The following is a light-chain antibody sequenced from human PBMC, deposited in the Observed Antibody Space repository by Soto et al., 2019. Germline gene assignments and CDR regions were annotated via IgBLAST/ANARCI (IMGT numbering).Light chain of an antibody. Sequence: EIVLTQSPGTLSLSPGERATLSCRASQSVGVIYLAWYQQKPGQAPRLIIYGASSRATGIPDRFSGSGSGTDFTLTISRLEPEDFAVYYCQQYSGSPLTFGQGTKVEIK. V-gene: IGKV3-20*01. J-gene: IGKJ1*01. CDR2: GAS. CDR3: QQYSGSPLT. CDR1: QSVGVIY.